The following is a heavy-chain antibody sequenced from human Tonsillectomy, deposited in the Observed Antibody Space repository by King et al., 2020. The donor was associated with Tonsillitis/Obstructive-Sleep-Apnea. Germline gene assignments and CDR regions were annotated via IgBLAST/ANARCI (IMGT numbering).Heavy chain of an antibody. D-gene: IGHD2-15*01. Sequence: VQLVESGGGLVKPGGSLRLSCAASGFTFSSYSMNWVRQAPGKGLEWFSSISISSTYIYYADSVTGRFTISRDNAQNSLYLQMNSLCAEDTAVYDCARDSGLGYCSAGSCYADYWGQGTLVTVSS. J-gene: IGHJ4*02. CDR3: ARDSGLGYCSAGSCYADY. V-gene: IGHV3-21*01. CDR2: ISISSTYI. CDR1: GFTFSSYS.